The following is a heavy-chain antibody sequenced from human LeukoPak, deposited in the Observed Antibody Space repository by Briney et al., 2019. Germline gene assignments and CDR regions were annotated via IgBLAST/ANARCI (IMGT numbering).Heavy chain of an antibody. V-gene: IGHV1-8*01. D-gene: IGHD7-27*01. CDR3: ARGHRKLGDFRRAYDY. J-gene: IGHJ4*02. Sequence: ASVKVSCKASGYTFTSYDINWVRQATGQGLEWMGWMNPNSGNTGYAQKFQGRVTMTRNTSISTAYMELSSLRSEDTAVYYCARGHRKLGDFRRAYDYWGQGTLVTVSS. CDR1: GYTFTSYD. CDR2: MNPNSGNT.